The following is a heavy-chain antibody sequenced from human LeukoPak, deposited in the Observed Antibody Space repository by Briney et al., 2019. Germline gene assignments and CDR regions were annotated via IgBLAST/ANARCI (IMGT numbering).Heavy chain of an antibody. CDR2: IYYSGST. D-gene: IGHD3-22*01. J-gene: IGHJ4*02. Sequence: PSETLSLTCTVSGGSISSSSYYWGWIRQPPGKGLEWIGSIYYSGSTYYNPSLKSRVTISVDTSKNQFSLKLSSVTAADTAVYYCAMTYYYYSSLHYFDYWGQGTLVTVSS. V-gene: IGHV4-39*01. CDR3: AMTYYYYSSLHYFDY. CDR1: GGSISSSSYY.